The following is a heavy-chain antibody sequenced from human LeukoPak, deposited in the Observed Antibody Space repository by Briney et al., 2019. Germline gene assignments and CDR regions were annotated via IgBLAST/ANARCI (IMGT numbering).Heavy chain of an antibody. CDR2: IYYSGST. CDR1: GGSISSYY. J-gene: IGHJ4*02. Sequence: SETLSLTCTVSGGSISSYYWSWIRQPPGKGLEWIGYIYYSGSTNYSPSLKSRVTISVDTSKNQFSLKLSSVTAADTAVYYCARGPLRSGYYTGDDYWGQGTLVTVSS. CDR3: ARGPLRSGYYTGDDY. D-gene: IGHD3-3*01. V-gene: IGHV4-59*12.